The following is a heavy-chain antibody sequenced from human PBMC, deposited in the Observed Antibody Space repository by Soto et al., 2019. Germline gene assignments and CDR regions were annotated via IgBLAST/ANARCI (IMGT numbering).Heavy chain of an antibody. CDR2: ISAYNGNT. CDR1: GYTFTSYG. Sequence: GPSVKVSCKASGYTFTSYGISWVRQAPGQGLEWMGWISAYNGNTNYAQKLQGRVTMTTDTSTSTAYMELRSLRSDDTAVYYCARSGYSSSSPGLGSWYYPWDYWGQGTLVTVSS. D-gene: IGHD6-6*01. V-gene: IGHV1-18*04. J-gene: IGHJ4*02. CDR3: ARSGYSSSSPGLGSWYYPWDY.